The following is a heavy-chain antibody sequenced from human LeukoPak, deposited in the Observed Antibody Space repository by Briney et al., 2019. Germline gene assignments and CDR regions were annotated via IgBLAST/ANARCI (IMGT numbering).Heavy chain of an antibody. Sequence: ASVKVSCKASGYYFVTYPINWVRQAPGQGLEWMGWISAYNGNTNYAQKLQGRVTMTTDTSTSTAYMELRSLRSDDTAVYYCARGGLGSGWYGGPFDYWGQGTLVTVSS. CDR1: GYYFVTYP. J-gene: IGHJ4*02. V-gene: IGHV1-18*01. CDR2: ISAYNGNT. D-gene: IGHD6-19*01. CDR3: ARGGLGSGWYGGPFDY.